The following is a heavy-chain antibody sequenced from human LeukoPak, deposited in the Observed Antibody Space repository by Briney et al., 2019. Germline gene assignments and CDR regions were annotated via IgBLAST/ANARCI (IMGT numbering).Heavy chain of an antibody. CDR3: ASQFRLCSGGSCYPTNWFDP. CDR1: GYSFTSYW. V-gene: IGHV5-51*01. CDR2: IYPGDSDT. D-gene: IGHD2-15*01. Sequence: GESLKISCKGSGYSFTSYWIGWVRQMPGKGLEWMGIIYPGDSDTRYSPSFQGQVTISADKSISTAYLQWSSLKASDTAMYYCASQFRLCSGGSCYPTNWFDPWGQGTLVTVSS. J-gene: IGHJ5*02.